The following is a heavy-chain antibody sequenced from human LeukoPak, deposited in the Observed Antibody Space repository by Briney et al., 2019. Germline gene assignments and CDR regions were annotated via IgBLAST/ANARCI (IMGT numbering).Heavy chain of an antibody. V-gene: IGHV1-69*13. CDR2: IIPAFNTP. CDR1: GGTFSTYV. CDR3: AKRQGSYWYFDL. Sequence: SVNVSCKASGGTFSTYVIKWVRQAPGRGLEWMGGIIPAFNTPSYAQKFQGRVTITADDSTRTAYMELNSLSSEDTAVYFCAKRQGSYWYFDLWGRGTLVTVSS. J-gene: IGHJ2*01.